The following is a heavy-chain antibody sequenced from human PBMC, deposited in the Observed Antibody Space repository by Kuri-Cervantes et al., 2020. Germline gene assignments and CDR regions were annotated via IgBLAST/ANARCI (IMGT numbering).Heavy chain of an antibody. CDR1: GGSFSGYY. Sequence: SETLSLTCAVYGGSFSGYYWNWIRQPPGKGLEWIGEINHRGSTNYNPSLKSRVTISVDTSKNQFSLKLTSVTAADTAVYYCARGGAIYFWLDVWGKGTTVTVSS. CDR3: ARGGAIYFWLDV. CDR2: INHRGST. V-gene: IGHV4-34*01. J-gene: IGHJ6*04. D-gene: IGHD2/OR15-2a*01.